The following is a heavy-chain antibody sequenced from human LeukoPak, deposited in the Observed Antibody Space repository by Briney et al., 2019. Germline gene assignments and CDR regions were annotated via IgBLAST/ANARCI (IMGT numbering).Heavy chain of an antibody. CDR2: IYYSGST. J-gene: IGHJ4*02. CDR3: ARFRGYSYGAYFDY. CDR1: GGSISSYY. Sequence: SETLSLTCTVSGGSISSYYWSWIRQPPGKGLDWIGYIYYSGSTNYNPSLKSRVTISVDTSKNQFSLKLSSVTAADTAVYYCARFRGYSYGAYFDYWGQGTLVTVSS. V-gene: IGHV4-59*01. D-gene: IGHD5-18*01.